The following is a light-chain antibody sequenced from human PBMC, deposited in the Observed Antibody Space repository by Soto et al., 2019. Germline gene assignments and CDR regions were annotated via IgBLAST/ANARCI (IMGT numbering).Light chain of an antibody. V-gene: IGKV1-5*01. CDR3: QQYETYSNS. J-gene: IGKJ2*01. Sequence: DIQMTQFPSTLSASVGDRVTITCRASQSIGSWLAWYQQKPGKAPKLLIHDATISESGVPSRFSGSRSGTEFTLTISSLQPDDFATYYCQQYETYSNSFGQGTRREIK. CDR1: QSIGSW. CDR2: DAT.